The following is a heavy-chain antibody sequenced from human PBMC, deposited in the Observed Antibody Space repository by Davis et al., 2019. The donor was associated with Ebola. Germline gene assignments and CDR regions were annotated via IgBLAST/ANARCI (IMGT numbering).Heavy chain of an antibody. CDR1: GGPFAGYY. CDR3: ASTGVY. J-gene: IGHJ4*02. D-gene: IGHD4-23*01. Sequence: SETLSLTCEVFGGPFAGYYWSWIRQPPGQGLEWIAEIDHSGTSNYNSSLKSRVTISADTSKNQFSLQLISVTAADTAVYYCASTGVYWGQGTLVTVSS. CDR2: IDHSGTS. V-gene: IGHV4-34*01.